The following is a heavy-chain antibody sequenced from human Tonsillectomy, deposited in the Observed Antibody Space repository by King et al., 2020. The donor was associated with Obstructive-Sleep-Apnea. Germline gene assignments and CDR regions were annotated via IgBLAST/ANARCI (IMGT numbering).Heavy chain of an antibody. V-gene: IGHV3-23*04. Sequence: VQLVESGGGLVQPGGSLRLSCAASGFTFNNYAISWVRQAPGKGLEWVSTISASGSSTYYADSVKGRFTISRDTSKNTLYLQMNSLRAEDTAAYYCAKVGAYYYDSTGYYDYPVFDYWGQGTLVIVSS. CDR3: AKVGAYYYDSTGYYDYPVFDY. CDR1: GFTFNNYA. J-gene: IGHJ4*02. D-gene: IGHD3-22*01. CDR2: ISASGSST.